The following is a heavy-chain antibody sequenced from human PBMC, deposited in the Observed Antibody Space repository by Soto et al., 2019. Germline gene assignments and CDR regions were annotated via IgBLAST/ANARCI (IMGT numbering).Heavy chain of an antibody. J-gene: IGHJ4*02. Sequence: PGGSLRLSCAASGFTFNNYAISLDRQAQGKGLEWVSAISSSGYRTYYADYVKGRFTISRDNSKNTVYLQMNNLRAEDTAVYYCAKGSVVVAAKFDSWGQGT. CDR3: AKGSVVVAAKFDS. CDR2: ISSSGYRT. D-gene: IGHD2-21*02. CDR1: GFTFNNYA. V-gene: IGHV3-23*01.